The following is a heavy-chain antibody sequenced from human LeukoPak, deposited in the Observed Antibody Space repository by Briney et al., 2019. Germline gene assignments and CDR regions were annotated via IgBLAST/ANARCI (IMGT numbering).Heavy chain of an antibody. CDR2: TIPILGIA. V-gene: IGHV1-69*04. CDR3: ATTEVYYYGMDV. Sequence: GASVKVSCKASGYTFSSYAISWVRQAPGQVLEWMGRTIPILGIANYAQKFQGRVTITADKSTSTAYMELSSLRSEDTAVYYCATTEVYYYGMDVWGQGTTVTVSS. J-gene: IGHJ6*02. CDR1: GYTFSSYA.